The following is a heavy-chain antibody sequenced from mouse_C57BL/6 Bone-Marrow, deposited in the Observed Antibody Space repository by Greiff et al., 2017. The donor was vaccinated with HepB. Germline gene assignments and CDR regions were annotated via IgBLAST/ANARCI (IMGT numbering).Heavy chain of an antibody. D-gene: IGHD1-1*01. CDR2: INPSSGYT. CDR1: GYTFTSYT. J-gene: IGHJ3*01. V-gene: IGHV1-4*01. CDR3: AREGRYYYGSSWRGWFAY. Sequence: QVQLKQSGAELARPGASVKMSCKASGYTFTSYTMHWVKQRPGQGLEWIGYINPSSGYTKYNQKFKDKATLTADKSSSTAYMQLSSLTSEDSAVYYCAREGRYYYGSSWRGWFAYWGQGTLVTVSA.